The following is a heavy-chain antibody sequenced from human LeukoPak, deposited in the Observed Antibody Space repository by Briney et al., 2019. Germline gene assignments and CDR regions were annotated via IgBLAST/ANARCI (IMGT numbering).Heavy chain of an antibody. CDR1: GYTLTELS. V-gene: IGHV1-24*01. J-gene: IGHJ4*02. CDR3: AALYSSSWYYFDY. CDR2: FDPEDGET. D-gene: IGHD6-13*01. Sequence: ASVKVSCKVSGYTLTELSMHWVRQAPGKGLGWMGGFDPEDGETIYAQKFQGRVTMTEDTSTDTAYMELSSLRSEDTAVYYCAALYSSSWYYFDYWGQGTLVTVSS.